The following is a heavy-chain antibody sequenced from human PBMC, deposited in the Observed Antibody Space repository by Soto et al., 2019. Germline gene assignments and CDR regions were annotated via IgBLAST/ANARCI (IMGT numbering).Heavy chain of an antibody. CDR1: EFNFINAW. CDR3: TSLYYGH. V-gene: IGHV3-15*01. J-gene: IGHJ4*02. Sequence: GGSLRLCYAASEFNFINAWMSWVRQAPGRGLEWVGRIKSKTAGGTTDYAAPVQGRFTISRDESRNTLYLQMNSLKTEDTAVYYCTSLYYGHWGQGTLVTVSS. D-gene: IGHD4-17*01. CDR2: IKSKTAGGTT.